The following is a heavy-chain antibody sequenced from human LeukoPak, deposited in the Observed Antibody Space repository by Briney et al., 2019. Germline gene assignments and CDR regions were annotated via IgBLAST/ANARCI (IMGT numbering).Heavy chain of an antibody. Sequence: PSETLSLTCTVSGGSISSYYWSWIRQPPGKGLEWIGYIYYSGSPNYNPSLKSRVTISVDTSKNQFSLKLSSVTAADTAVYYCARDDSSGFLDYWGQGTLVTVSS. CDR3: ARDDSSGFLDY. J-gene: IGHJ4*02. D-gene: IGHD5-12*01. CDR1: GGSISSYY. CDR2: IYYSGSP. V-gene: IGHV4-59*01.